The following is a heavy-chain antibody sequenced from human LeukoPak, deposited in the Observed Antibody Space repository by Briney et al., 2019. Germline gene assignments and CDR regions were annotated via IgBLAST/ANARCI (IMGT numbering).Heavy chain of an antibody. Sequence: GGSLRLSCAASGFTFSSYAMSWVRQAPGKGLEWVSAISGSGGSTYYADSVKGRFTISRDNSKNTLYLQMNSLRAEDTAVYYCAKDQMVRGVMGYFDYWGQGTLVTVSS. CDR3: AKDQMVRGVMGYFDY. D-gene: IGHD3-10*01. V-gene: IGHV3-23*01. CDR1: GFTFSSYA. CDR2: ISGSGGST. J-gene: IGHJ4*02.